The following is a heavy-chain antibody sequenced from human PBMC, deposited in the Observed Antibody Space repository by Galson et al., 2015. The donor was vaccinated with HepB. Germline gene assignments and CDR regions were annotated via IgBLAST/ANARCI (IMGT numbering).Heavy chain of an antibody. V-gene: IGHV1-69*13. CDR1: GGTFSSYA. Sequence: SVKVSCKASGGTFSSYATSWVRQAPGQGLEWMGGIIPIFGTANYAQKFQGRVTITADESTSTAYMELSSLRSEDTAVYYCARGKHDPGKYYYYYYGMDVWGQGTTVTVSS. D-gene: IGHD2-21*01. CDR3: ARGKHDPGKYYYYYYGMDV. CDR2: IIPIFGTA. J-gene: IGHJ6*02.